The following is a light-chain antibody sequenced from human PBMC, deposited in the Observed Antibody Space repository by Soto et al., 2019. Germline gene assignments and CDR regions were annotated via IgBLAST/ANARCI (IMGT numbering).Light chain of an antibody. CDR2: DAS. V-gene: IGKV1-13*02. CDR3: QQFNSYLFT. CDR1: QGISSA. J-gene: IGKJ3*01. Sequence: AIQLTQSPSSLSASVGDRVTITCRASQGISSALAWYQQKPGKAPKLLIYDASSLESGVPSRFRGSGSGTDFTLTISSLQPEDFETYYCQQFNSYLFTFGPGTKVHIK.